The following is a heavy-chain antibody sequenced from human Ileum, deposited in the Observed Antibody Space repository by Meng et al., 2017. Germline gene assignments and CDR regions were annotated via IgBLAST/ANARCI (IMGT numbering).Heavy chain of an antibody. CDR2: SSAYNGDR. V-gene: IGHV1-18*01. J-gene: IGHJ4*02. D-gene: IGHD3-10*01. CDR1: GYTFTSSG. CDR3: ARDDVSFTMIRGGAH. Sequence: QCQGVQFGAEVKKPGASVKVSGKASGYTFTSSGITLGRHAPGQGREWMGWSSAYNGDRNNAQKLQGRVTMTTDTSTSTAYMELNNLRSNDTAVYYCARDDVSFTMIRGGAHWGQGTLVTVSS.